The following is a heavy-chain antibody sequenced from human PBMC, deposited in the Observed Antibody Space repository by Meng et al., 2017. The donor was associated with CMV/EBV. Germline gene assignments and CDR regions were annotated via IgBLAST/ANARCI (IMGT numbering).Heavy chain of an antibody. CDR3: ARDRHGITFGGAMGY. CDR1: GFTFSSEG. V-gene: IGHV3-33*01. CDR2: IWYDGSNK. Sequence: SGFTFSSEGMHWVRQAPGKGLEWVAVIWYDGSNKYYADSVKGRFTISRDNSKNTLYLQMNSLRAEDTAVYYCARDRHGITFGGAMGYWGQGTLVTVSS. J-gene: IGHJ4*02. D-gene: IGHD3-16*01.